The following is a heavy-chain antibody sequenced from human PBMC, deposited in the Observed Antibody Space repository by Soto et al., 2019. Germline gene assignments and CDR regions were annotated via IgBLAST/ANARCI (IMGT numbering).Heavy chain of an antibody. V-gene: IGHV3-74*01. J-gene: IGHJ4*02. Sequence: EVQLVESGGGLVQPGKALRLSCAASGFTFSKYWMHWVRQAPGKGPVWVSYISGDGTTTDYADSVKGRFTISRDNAKNTLYLQRDSLRVEDTAGYYCAIQDCTNDVCLEAAVTVGGALEYWGQGAQVTVTS. D-gene: IGHD2-8*01. CDR1: GFTFSKYW. CDR2: ISGDGTTT. CDR3: AIQDCTNDVCLEAAVTVGGALEY.